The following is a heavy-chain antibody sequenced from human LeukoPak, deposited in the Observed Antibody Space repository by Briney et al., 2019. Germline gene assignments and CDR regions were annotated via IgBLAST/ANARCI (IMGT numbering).Heavy chain of an antibody. J-gene: IGHJ3*02. CDR1: GFTFDDYA. CDR2: ISWNSGSI. Sequence: PGGSLRLSCAASGFTFDDYAMHWVRQAPGKGLEWVSGISWNSGSIGYADSVKGRFTISRDNAKNSLYLQMNSLRAEDTALYYCAKDIRWFDAFDIWGQGTMVTVSS. D-gene: IGHD4-23*01. CDR3: AKDIRWFDAFDI. V-gene: IGHV3-9*01.